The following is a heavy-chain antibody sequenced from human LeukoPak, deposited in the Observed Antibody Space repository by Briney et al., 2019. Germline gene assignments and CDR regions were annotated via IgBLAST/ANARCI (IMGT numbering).Heavy chain of an antibody. CDR3: ATRGGGYSYGYVRY. V-gene: IGHV3-30*02. Sequence: GGSLRLSCAASGFTFSSYGMHWVRQAPGKGLEWVAFIRYDGSNKYYADSVKGRFTISRDNSKNTLYLQMNSLRAEDTAVYYCATRGGGYSYGYVRYWGQGTLVTVSS. CDR1: GFTFSSYG. J-gene: IGHJ4*02. CDR2: IRYDGSNK. D-gene: IGHD5-18*01.